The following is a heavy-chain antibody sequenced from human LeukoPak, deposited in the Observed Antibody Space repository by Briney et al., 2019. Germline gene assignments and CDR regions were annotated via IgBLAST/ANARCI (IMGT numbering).Heavy chain of an antibody. CDR3: AKLGGYSQNWFDP. J-gene: IGHJ5*02. CDR2: IYPGDSDT. V-gene: IGHV5-51*01. D-gene: IGHD5-18*01. Sequence: GASLKISCEASGSSFISYWIGWVRQLPGKGLEWMGSIYPGDSDTRYSPSFQGQVTISVDESINTAYLQWSSLKASDTAMYYCAKLGGYSQNWFDPWGQGTLSPSPQ. CDR1: GSSFISYW.